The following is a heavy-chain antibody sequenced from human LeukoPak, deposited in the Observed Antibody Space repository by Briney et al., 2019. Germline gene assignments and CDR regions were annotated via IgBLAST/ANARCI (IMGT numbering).Heavy chain of an antibody. CDR3: TTQTTVTTDY. CDR2: IKSKTDGGTT. D-gene: IGHD4-17*01. Sequence: GGSLRLSCEASGFSFPYGMSWVRQAPGKGLEWVGRIKSKTDGGTTDYAAPVKNTLYLQMNSLKTEDTAVYYCTTQTTVTTDYWGQGTLVTVSS. CDR1: GFSFPYG. V-gene: IGHV3-15*01. J-gene: IGHJ4*02.